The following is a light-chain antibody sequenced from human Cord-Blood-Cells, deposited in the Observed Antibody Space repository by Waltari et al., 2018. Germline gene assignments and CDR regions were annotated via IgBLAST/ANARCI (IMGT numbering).Light chain of an antibody. CDR3: QQYNNWPPVT. CDR2: GAS. V-gene: IGKV3-15*01. J-gene: IGKJ1*01. Sequence: EIVMTQSPATLSVSPGERAALSCRASQSVSSNLAWYQQKPGQAPRLLIYGASTRATGIPARFSGSGSGTEFTLTISSLQSEDFAVYYCQQYNNWPPVTFGQGTKVEIK. CDR1: QSVSSN.